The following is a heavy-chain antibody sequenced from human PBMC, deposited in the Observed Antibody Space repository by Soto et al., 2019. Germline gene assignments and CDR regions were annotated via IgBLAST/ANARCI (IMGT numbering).Heavy chain of an antibody. Sequence: QVQLVQSGAEVKKPGSSVKVSCKASGGTFSSYAISWVRQAPGQGLEWMGGIIPIFGTANYAQKFQGRVTITADESTSTAYMELSSLRSEDTDVYYCARETVYCSGGRCDTGYFQHWGQGTLVTVSS. CDR3: ARETVYCSGGRCDTGYFQH. D-gene: IGHD2-15*01. CDR2: IIPIFGTA. CDR1: GGTFSSYA. V-gene: IGHV1-69*12. J-gene: IGHJ1*01.